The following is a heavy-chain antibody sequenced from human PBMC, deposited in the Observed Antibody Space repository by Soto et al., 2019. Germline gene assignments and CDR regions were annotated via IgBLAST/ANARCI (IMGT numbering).Heavy chain of an antibody. CDR1: GGTFSSYA. CDR2: IIPIFGTA. D-gene: IGHD2-2*01. CDR3: AREPLYCSSTSCYSGYVDY. J-gene: IGHJ4*02. V-gene: IGHV1-69*13. Sequence: ASVKVSCKASGGTFSSYAISWVRQAPGQGLEWMGGIIPIFGTANYAQKFQGRVTITADESTSTAYMELSSLRSEDTAVYYCAREPLYCSSTSCYSGYVDYWGQGTLVTVSS.